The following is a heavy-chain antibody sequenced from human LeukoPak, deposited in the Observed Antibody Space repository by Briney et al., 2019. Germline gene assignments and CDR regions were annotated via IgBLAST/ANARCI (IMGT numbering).Heavy chain of an antibody. CDR3: ARGPVGSSPSY. V-gene: IGHV1-8*01. CDR1: GYTFTSYD. J-gene: IGHJ4*02. CDR2: MNPNSGNT. D-gene: IGHD6-6*01. Sequence: GASVKVPCKASGYTFTSYDINWVRQATGQGLEWMGWMNPNSGNTGYGQRFQGRVTMTRNTSISTACMELSSLRSEDTAVYYCARGPVGSSPSYWGQGTLVTVSS.